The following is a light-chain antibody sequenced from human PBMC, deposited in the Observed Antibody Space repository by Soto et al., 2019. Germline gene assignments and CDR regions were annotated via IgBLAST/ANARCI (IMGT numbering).Light chain of an antibody. CDR3: CSYAGSYTYV. Sequence: QSVLTQRRSVSGAPGQAVTISCTGTSSDVGGYNYVSWYQQHPGKAPKLIIYDVNRRPSGVPDRFSGSKSGNTASLTISGLQAEDEADYYCCSYAGSYTYVFGTGTKVTVL. V-gene: IGLV2-11*01. CDR1: SSDVGGYNY. CDR2: DVN. J-gene: IGLJ1*01.